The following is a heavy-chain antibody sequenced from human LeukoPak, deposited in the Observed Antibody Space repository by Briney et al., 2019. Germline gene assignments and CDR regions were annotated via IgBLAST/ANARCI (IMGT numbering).Heavy chain of an antibody. Sequence: SVKISCKASGGTFSSYAISWVRQAPGQGLEWMGGIIPIFGTANYAQKFQGRVTITADESTSTAYMELSSLRSEDTAVYYCARALAYYDSSGPFDYWGQGTLVTVSS. J-gene: IGHJ4*02. V-gene: IGHV1-69*13. D-gene: IGHD3-22*01. CDR3: ARALAYYDSSGPFDY. CDR1: GGTFSSYA. CDR2: IIPIFGTA.